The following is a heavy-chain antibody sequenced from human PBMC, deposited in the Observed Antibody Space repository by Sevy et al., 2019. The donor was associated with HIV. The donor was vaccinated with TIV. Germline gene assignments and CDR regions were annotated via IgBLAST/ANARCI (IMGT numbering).Heavy chain of an antibody. CDR2: IYSGVTT. Sequence: VGSLGLSCAASGFTVGSNYMSWVRQAPGKGLEWVSIIYSGVTTSYADSVKGRFTISRDNSKNTLYLQMNSLRAEDTAVYYCARVSVYYYDSSGYYTTGNAFDIWGQGTMVTVSS. V-gene: IGHV3-53*01. J-gene: IGHJ3*02. CDR1: GFTVGSNY. CDR3: ARVSVYYYDSSGYYTTGNAFDI. D-gene: IGHD3-22*01.